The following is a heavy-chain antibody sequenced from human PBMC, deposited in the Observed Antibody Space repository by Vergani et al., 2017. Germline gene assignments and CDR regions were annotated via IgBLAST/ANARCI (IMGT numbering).Heavy chain of an antibody. Sequence: EVQLVESGGGLVQPGGTLRLSCAASGFTFSSYWMYWVRQAPGKGLVWVSRINSDGSSTSYADSVKGRFTISRDNAKNTLYLQMNSLRAEDTAVYYCANPCSGYFDLWGRGTLVTVSS. J-gene: IGHJ2*01. V-gene: IGHV3-74*01. D-gene: IGHD3-10*02. CDR3: ANPCSGYFDL. CDR1: GFTFSSYW. CDR2: INSDGSST.